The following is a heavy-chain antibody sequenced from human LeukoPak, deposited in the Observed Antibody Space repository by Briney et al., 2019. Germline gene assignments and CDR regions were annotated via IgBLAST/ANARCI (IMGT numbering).Heavy chain of an antibody. J-gene: IGHJ4*02. D-gene: IGHD2-2*01. V-gene: IGHV3-23*01. CDR3: ARDHGYCSSTSCHFDY. Sequence: GGSLRLSCAASGFTFSTYAMSWVRQAPGKGLEWVSAISGSGGSTYYADSVKGRFTISRDNSKNTLYLQMNSLRAEDTAVYYCARDHGYCSSTSCHFDYWGQGTLVTVSS. CDR2: ISGSGGST. CDR1: GFTFSTYA.